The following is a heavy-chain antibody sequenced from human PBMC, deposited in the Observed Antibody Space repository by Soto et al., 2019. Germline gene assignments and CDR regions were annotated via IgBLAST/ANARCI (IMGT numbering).Heavy chain of an antibody. J-gene: IGHJ3*02. D-gene: IGHD2-21*02. CDR2: INPSGGST. V-gene: IGHV1-46*01. CDR3: ARAFEVVTAIYAQRAFDI. Sequence: ASVKVSCKASGYTFTSYYRHWVRQAPGQGLEWMGIINPSGGSTSYAQKFQGRVTITRDTSTSTVYMELSSLRSEDTAVYYCARAFEVVTAIYAQRAFDIWGQGTMVTVSS. CDR1: GYTFTSYY.